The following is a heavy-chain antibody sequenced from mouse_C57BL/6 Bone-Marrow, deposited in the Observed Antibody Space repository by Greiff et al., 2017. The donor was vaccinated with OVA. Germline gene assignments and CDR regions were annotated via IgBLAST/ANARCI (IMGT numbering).Heavy chain of an antibody. Sequence: EVQRVESGGGLVKPGGSLKLSCAASGFTFSSYTMSWVRQTPEKRLEWVATISGGGGNTYYPDSVKGRFTISRDNAKNTLYLQMSSLRSEDTALYYCARSPDGYYGDWYFDVWGTGTTVTVSS. V-gene: IGHV5-9*01. J-gene: IGHJ1*03. CDR3: ARSPDGYYGDWYFDV. D-gene: IGHD2-3*01. CDR2: ISGGGGNT. CDR1: GFTFSSYT.